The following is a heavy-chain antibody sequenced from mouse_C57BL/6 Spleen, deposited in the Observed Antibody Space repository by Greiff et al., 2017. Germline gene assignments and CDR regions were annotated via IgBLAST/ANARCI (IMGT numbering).Heavy chain of an antibody. J-gene: IGHJ1*03. CDR1: GYTFTSYW. D-gene: IGHD1-1*01. Sequence: QVQLQQSGTELVKPGASVRLSCKASGYTFTSYWMHWVKQRPGQGLEWIGNINPSNGGTNYNEKFKSKATPTVDKSSSTAYMQLSSLTSEDSAVYYCAREGYYGSSYWWYFDVWGTGTTVTVSS. V-gene: IGHV1-53*01. CDR2: INPSNGGT. CDR3: AREGYYGSSYWWYFDV.